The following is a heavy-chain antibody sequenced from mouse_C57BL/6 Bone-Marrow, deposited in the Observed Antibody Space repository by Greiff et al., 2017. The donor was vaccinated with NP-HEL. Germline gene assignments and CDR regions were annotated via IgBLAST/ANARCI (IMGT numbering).Heavy chain of an antibody. J-gene: IGHJ3*01. V-gene: IGHV5-16*01. CDR1: GFTFSDYY. D-gene: IGHD2-4*01. CDR3: ARDDYVSFAY. Sequence: EVKLVESEGGLVQPGSSMKLSCTASGFTFSDYYMAWVRQVPEKGLEWVANINYDGSSTYYLDSLKSRFIISRDNAKNILYLQMSSLKSEDTATYYCARDDYVSFAYWGQGTLVTVSA. CDR2: INYDGSST.